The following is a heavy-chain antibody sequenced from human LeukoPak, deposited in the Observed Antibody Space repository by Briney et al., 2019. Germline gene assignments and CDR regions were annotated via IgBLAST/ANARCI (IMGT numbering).Heavy chain of an antibody. CDR3: ARDLPTPDYYYGLDV. J-gene: IGHJ6*02. Sequence: GGSLRLSCAASGFSFSDYSINWVRQAPGKGLEWVSYIGSTGINIYYADSVKGRFTTSRDNANNSVYPQMDSLSAEDTAAYFCARDLPTPDYYYGLDVWGQGTTVTVSS. V-gene: IGHV3-48*04. CDR2: IGSTGINI. CDR1: GFSFSDYS. D-gene: IGHD4-17*01.